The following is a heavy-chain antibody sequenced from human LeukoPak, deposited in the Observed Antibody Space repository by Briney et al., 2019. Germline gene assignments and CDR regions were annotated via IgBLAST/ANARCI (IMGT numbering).Heavy chain of an antibody. J-gene: IGHJ6*02. CDR3: ARVAFGLYVMDV. CDR1: GFTSSYHW. D-gene: IGHD3-16*01. Sequence: GGSLRLSCAASGFTSSYHWMTWVRQAPGKGLEWVANIKNDGTVKNYVDSAKGRFTISRDNAKNSLYLQMNSLRAEDTAVYYCARVAFGLYVMDVWGQGTPVTVSS. CDR2: IKNDGTVK. V-gene: IGHV3-7*01.